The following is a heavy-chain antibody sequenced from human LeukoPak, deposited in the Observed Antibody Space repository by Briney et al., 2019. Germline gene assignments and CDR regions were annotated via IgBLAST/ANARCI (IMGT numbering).Heavy chain of an antibody. J-gene: IGHJ4*02. Sequence: PGGSLRLSCAASGFTFSSYAMHWVRQAPGKGLEWVAVIWYDGSNKYYADSVKGRFTISRDNSKNTLYLQMNSLRAEDTAVYYCARDWRVATIDYWGQGTLVTVSS. D-gene: IGHD5-24*01. CDR3: ARDWRVATIDY. V-gene: IGHV3-33*08. CDR2: IWYDGSNK. CDR1: GFTFSSYA.